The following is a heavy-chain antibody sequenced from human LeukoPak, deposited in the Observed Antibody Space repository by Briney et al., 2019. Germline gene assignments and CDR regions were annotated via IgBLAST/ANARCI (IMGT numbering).Heavy chain of an antibody. Sequence: GGSLRLSCAASGFTFSSYSMNWVRQAPGKGLEWVSSISSSSSYIYYADSVKGRFTISRDNAKNSVYLQMNSLRAEDTAVYYCARDRRGGYENYYYYYMDVWGKGTTVTVSS. CDR3: ARDRRGGYENYYYYYMDV. J-gene: IGHJ6*03. CDR2: ISSSSSYI. D-gene: IGHD5-12*01. CDR1: GFTFSSYS. V-gene: IGHV3-21*01.